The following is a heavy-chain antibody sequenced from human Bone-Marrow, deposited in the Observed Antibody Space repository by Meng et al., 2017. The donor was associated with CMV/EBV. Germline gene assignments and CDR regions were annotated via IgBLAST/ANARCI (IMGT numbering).Heavy chain of an antibody. CDR3: ARTHYDFWSGYPIGFDY. Sequence: SETLSLTCAVYGGSFSGYYWSWIRQPPGKGLEWIGEINHSGSTNYNPSLKSRVTISVDTSKNQFSLKLSSVTAADTAVYYCARTHYDFWSGYPIGFDYWGQGTLVTVSS. CDR1: GGSFSGYY. CDR2: INHSGST. J-gene: IGHJ4*02. D-gene: IGHD3-3*01. V-gene: IGHV4-34*01.